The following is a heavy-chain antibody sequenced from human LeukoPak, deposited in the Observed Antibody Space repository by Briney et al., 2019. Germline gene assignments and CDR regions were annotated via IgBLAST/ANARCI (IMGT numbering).Heavy chain of an antibody. CDR3: AKDPRYYYDSSGPPLLVY. CDR2: ISYDGSNK. J-gene: IGHJ4*02. Sequence: PGGSLRLSCAASGFTFSSYSMNWVRQAPGKGLEWVAVISYDGSNKYYADSVKGRFTISRDNSKNTLYLQMNSLRAEDTAVYYCAKDPRYYYDSSGPPLLVYWGQGTLVTVSS. D-gene: IGHD3-22*01. V-gene: IGHV3-30*18. CDR1: GFTFSSYS.